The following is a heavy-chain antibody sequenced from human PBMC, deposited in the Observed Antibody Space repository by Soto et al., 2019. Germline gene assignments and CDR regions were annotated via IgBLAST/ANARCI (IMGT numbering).Heavy chain of an antibody. V-gene: IGHV1-8*01. CDR3: ARGGGPYGDYGLDY. CDR2: MNPNSGNT. Sequence: ASVKVSCKASGYAFTSYDINWVRQATGQGLEWMGWMNPNSGNTGYAQKFQGRVTMTRNTSISTAYMELSSLRSEDTAVYYCARGGGPYGDYGLDYWGQGTLVTVSS. CDR1: GYAFTSYD. J-gene: IGHJ4*02. D-gene: IGHD4-17*01.